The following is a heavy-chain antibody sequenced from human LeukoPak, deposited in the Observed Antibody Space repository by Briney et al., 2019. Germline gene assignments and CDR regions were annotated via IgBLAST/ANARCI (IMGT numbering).Heavy chain of an antibody. CDR1: GGSISSYY. CDR3: ARGQMATITSYFDY. CDR2: IYYSGST. J-gene: IGHJ4*02. Sequence: SETLSLTCTVSGGSISSYYWSWIRQPPGKGLEWIGYIYYSGSTYYNPSLKSRVTISVDTSKNQFSLKLSSVTAADTAVYYCARGQMATITSYFDYWGQGTLVTVSS. V-gene: IGHV4-30-4*08. D-gene: IGHD5-24*01.